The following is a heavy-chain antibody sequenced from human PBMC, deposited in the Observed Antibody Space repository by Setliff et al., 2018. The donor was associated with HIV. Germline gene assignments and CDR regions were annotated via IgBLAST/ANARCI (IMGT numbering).Heavy chain of an antibody. D-gene: IGHD3-16*01. Sequence: SETLSLTCTVSGGSVNDFYCNWIRQPPGKGLEWIGYIYASGSTNYSPSLKSRVTISVDTSKNQFSLKLNSVTAADTAVYYCARVPLSSPSRPGGYFDYWGQGTLVTVSS. CDR3: ARVPLSSPSRPGGYFDY. CDR2: IYASGST. CDR1: GGSVNDFY. V-gene: IGHV4-59*02. J-gene: IGHJ4*02.